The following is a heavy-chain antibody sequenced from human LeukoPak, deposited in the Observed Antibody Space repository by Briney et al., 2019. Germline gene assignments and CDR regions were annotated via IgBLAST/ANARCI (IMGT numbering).Heavy chain of an antibody. V-gene: IGHV4-39*07. Sequence: SETLSLTCTVSGGSISSSNYYWGWIRQPPGKGLEWIGEINHSGSTNYNPSLKSRVTISVDTSKNQFSLKLSSVTAADTAVYYCASFYCSGGSCYQYYYYYYMDVWGKGTTVTISS. CDR1: GGSISSSNYY. J-gene: IGHJ6*03. D-gene: IGHD2-15*01. CDR2: INHSGST. CDR3: ASFYCSGGSCYQYYYYYYMDV.